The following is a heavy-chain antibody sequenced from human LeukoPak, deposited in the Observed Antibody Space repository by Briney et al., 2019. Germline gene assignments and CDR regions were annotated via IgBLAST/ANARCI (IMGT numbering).Heavy chain of an antibody. J-gene: IGHJ4*02. CDR1: GYSISSGYY. CDR2: NYHSGST. D-gene: IGHD5-12*01. Sequence: PSETLSLTCAVSGYSISSGYYWGWIRQPPGKGLEWIGSNYHSGSTYYNPSLKSRVTISVDTSKNQFSLKLSSVTAADTAVYYCARADSGYDFHYWGQGTLVTVSS. V-gene: IGHV4-38-2*01. CDR3: ARADSGYDFHY.